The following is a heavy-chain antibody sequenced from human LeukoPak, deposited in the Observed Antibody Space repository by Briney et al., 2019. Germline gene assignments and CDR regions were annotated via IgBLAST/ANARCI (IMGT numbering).Heavy chain of an antibody. Sequence: SETLSLTCTVSGDSINSLDLWSWVRQPPGKGLEWIGEMYLSGTTHSNPSVKSRVTISIDKFKNQFFLNLSSVTAADTAVYYCAGLVGRYSSGLYYYYFDYWGQGTLVTVSS. CDR2: MYLSGTT. D-gene: IGHD3-22*01. CDR1: GDSINSLDL. J-gene: IGHJ4*02. V-gene: IGHV4-4*02. CDR3: AGLVGRYSSGLYYYYFDY.